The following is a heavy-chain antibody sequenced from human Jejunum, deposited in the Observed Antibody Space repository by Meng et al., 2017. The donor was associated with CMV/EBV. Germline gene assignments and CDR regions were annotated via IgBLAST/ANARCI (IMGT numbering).Heavy chain of an antibody. V-gene: IGHV4-31*03. CDR3: AREYGSGYPPDY. J-gene: IGHJ1*01. CDR2: IYYTGGT. Sequence: QVQLQESGPGLVKPSQTLSLTCTVSGGSISSGGYYWNWIRQHPGKGLEWIGSIYYTGGTYYNPSLKSRISMSVDISKNQFSLKLTSVTAADTAVYYCAREYGSGYPPDYWGQGTLVTVSS. CDR1: GGSISSGGYY. D-gene: IGHD3-10*01.